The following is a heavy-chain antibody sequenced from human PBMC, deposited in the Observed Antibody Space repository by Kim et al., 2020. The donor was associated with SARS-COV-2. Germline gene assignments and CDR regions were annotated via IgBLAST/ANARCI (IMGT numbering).Heavy chain of an antibody. D-gene: IGHD6-13*01. V-gene: IGHV3-53*01. Sequence: GGSLRLSRAASGFTVSSNYMSWVRQAPGKGLEWVSVIYSGGSTYYADSVKGRFTISRDNSKNTLYLQMNSLRAEDTTVYYCAGSTSSSWYLWFDPWGQGT. CDR1: GFTVSSNY. J-gene: IGHJ5*02. CDR3: AGSTSSSWYLWFDP. CDR2: IYSGGST.